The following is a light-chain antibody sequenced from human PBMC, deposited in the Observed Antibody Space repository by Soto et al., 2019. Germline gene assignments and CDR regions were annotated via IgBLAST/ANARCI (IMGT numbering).Light chain of an antibody. V-gene: IGLV4-69*01. J-gene: IGLJ2*01. Sequence: QSVLTQSPSASASLGASVKLTCTLSSGHSSYAIAWHQQQPEKGPRYLMKLNSDGSHSKGDGIPDRFSGSSSGAERYLTISSLQSEDEADYYCQTWGTGIVVFGGGPRSPS. CDR3: QTWGTGIVV. CDR2: LNSDGSH. CDR1: SGHSSYA.